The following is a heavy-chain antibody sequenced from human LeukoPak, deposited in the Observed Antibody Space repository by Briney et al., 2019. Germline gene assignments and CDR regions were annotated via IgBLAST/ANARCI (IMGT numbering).Heavy chain of an antibody. J-gene: IGHJ6*03. V-gene: IGHV4-34*01. Sequence: SETLSLTCAVYGGSYSGHYWTWIRQPPGKGLQWIGEVNDRGSTNYNPSLKSRLTISEDKSKKQFSLRLPSVTAADTAVYYCARGVVSGRFGDYYYYMDVWGKGTTVTVSS. CDR1: GGSYSGHY. D-gene: IGHD3-16*01. CDR2: VNDRGST. CDR3: ARGVVSGRFGDYYYYMDV.